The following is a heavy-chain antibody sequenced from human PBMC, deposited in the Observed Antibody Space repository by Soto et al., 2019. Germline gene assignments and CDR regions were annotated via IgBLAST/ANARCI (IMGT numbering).Heavy chain of an antibody. Sequence: EVQLLESGGGLVQPGGSLRLSCVGSGFTFKNQDMRWVRQAPGKGLEWVTGVSGGGDATYYPDSVKGRFTTSRDNSKNTVYLQMNSLRAEDTAVYYCAKKSLGSITLPALYYFDYWGQGTLVTVSS. D-gene: IGHD7-27*01. CDR1: GFTFKNQD. J-gene: IGHJ4*02. CDR3: AKKSLGSITLPALYYFDY. CDR2: VSGGGDAT. V-gene: IGHV3-23*01.